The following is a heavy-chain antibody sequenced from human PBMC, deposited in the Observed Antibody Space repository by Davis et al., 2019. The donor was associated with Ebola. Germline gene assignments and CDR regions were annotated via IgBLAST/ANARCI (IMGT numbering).Heavy chain of an antibody. D-gene: IGHD2-2*01. J-gene: IGHJ5*02. CDR2: IYYSGST. Sequence: MPSETLSLTCTVSGGSISSGDYYWSWIRQPPGKGLEWIGYIYYSGSTYYNPSLKSRLTISVDTSKNQFSLKLSSVTAADTAVYYCARDLGYCTSTSCSMGWFDPWGQGTLVTVSS. V-gene: IGHV4-30-4*01. CDR3: ARDLGYCTSTSCSMGWFDP. CDR1: GGSISSGDYY.